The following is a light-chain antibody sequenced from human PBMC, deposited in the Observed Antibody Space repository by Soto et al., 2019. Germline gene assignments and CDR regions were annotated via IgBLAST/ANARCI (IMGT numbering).Light chain of an antibody. V-gene: IGKV1-39*01. CDR1: QSISSY. CDR3: QLIYSTLALT. Sequence: DIQMTQSPSSLSASVGDRVTITCRASQSISSYLTWYQQKPGKAPKLLIYAASSLQSGVPSRFSGSGSGTDFTLSISSLQPEDFATYYCQLIYSTLALTFGGGTKVEIK. CDR2: AAS. J-gene: IGKJ4*01.